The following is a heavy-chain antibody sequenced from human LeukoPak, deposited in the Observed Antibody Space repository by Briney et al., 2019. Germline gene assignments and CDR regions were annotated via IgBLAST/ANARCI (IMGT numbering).Heavy chain of an antibody. CDR2: ISSSSSYI. J-gene: IGHJ4*02. CDR3: ASPRLGRRYFDY. V-gene: IGHV3-21*01. D-gene: IGHD1-26*01. Sequence: PGGSLRLSCAASGFTFSSYSMHWVRQAPGKGLEWVSSISSSSSYIYYADSVKGRFTISTDNAKNSLYLQMNSLRVEDTAVYYCASPRLGRRYFDYWGQGTLVTVSS. CDR1: GFTFSSYS.